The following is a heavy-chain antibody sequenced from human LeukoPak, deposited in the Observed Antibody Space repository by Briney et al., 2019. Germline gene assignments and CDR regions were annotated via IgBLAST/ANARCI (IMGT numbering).Heavy chain of an antibody. D-gene: IGHD6-13*01. J-gene: IGHJ5*02. CDR3: ARGGIAPWWWFDP. V-gene: IGHV4-34*01. Sequence: PSETLSLTCAVYGGSFSGYYWSWIRQPPGKGLEWIGEINHSGSTNYNPSLKSRVTISVDTSKNQFSLKLSSVTAADTAVYYCARGGIAPWWWFDPWGQGTLVTVSS. CDR1: GGSFSGYY. CDR2: INHSGST.